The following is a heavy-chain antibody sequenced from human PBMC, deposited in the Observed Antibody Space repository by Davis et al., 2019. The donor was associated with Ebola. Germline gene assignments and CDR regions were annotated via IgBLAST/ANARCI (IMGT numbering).Heavy chain of an antibody. CDR1: GFVFSSYV. V-gene: IGHV3-23*01. CDR3: AKKANFDY. CDR2: LGTSADT. Sequence: GESLKISCAASGFVFSSYVMNWVRQAPGKGLEWVSTLGTSADTYYADSVKGRFTISRDNSKNTLYLQMNSLRAEDTAVYYCAKKANFDYWGQGTLVTVSS. J-gene: IGHJ4*02.